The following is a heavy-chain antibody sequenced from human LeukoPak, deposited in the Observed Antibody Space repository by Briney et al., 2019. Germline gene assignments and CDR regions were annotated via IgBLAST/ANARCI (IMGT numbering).Heavy chain of an antibody. D-gene: IGHD3-3*01. CDR2: ISYDGSNK. J-gene: IGHJ4*02. V-gene: IGHV3-30-3*02. CDR3: AKIPKRVGFWSGYSSVPAKYYFDY. Sequence: GGSLRLSCAASGFTFSSYAMHWVRQAPGKGLEWVAVISYDGSNKYYADSVKGRFTISRDNSKNTLYLQMNSLRAEDTAVYYCAKIPKRVGFWSGYSSVPAKYYFDYWGQGTLVTVSS. CDR1: GFTFSSYA.